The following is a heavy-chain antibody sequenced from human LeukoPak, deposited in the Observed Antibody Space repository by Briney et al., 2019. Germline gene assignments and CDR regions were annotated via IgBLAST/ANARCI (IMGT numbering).Heavy chain of an antibody. J-gene: IGHJ5*02. V-gene: IGHV1-18*01. CDR2: ISAYNGNT. CDR1: GYTFTSYG. D-gene: IGHD5-12*01. CDR3: ARTPAGYFKPWPPTGWFDP. Sequence: ASVKVSCKASGYTFTSYGISWVRQAPGQGLEWMGWISAYNGNTNYAQKLQGRVTMTTDTSTSTAYMELRSLRSDDTAVYYCARTPAGYFKPWPPTGWFDPWGQGTLVTVSS.